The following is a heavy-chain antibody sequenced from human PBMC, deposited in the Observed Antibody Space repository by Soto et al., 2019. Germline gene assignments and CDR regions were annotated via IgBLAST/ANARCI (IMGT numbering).Heavy chain of an antibody. Sequence: GESLKISCKGSGYSFTSYWIGWVRQMPGKGLEWMATIYPGDSDTRYSPSFQGQVTISADKSIITAYLQWSSLKASDTAMYYCVAYSGSSGRHFDYWGQGTLVTVSS. J-gene: IGHJ4*02. CDR3: VAYSGSSGRHFDY. CDR1: GYSFTSYW. CDR2: IYPGDSDT. D-gene: IGHD6-6*01. V-gene: IGHV5-51*01.